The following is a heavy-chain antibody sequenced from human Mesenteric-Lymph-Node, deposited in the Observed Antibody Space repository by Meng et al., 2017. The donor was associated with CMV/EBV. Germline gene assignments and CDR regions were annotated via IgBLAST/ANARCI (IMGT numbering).Heavy chain of an antibody. V-gene: IGHV1-18*01. Sequence: FTSDGISWVRQAPGQGLEWMGWISVHNGNTKYAQKLQGRATMTTDTSTRTAYMELRSLRSDDTAVYYCARGGPYYDILTGYPYYFDYWGQGTLVTVSS. J-gene: IGHJ4*02. CDR3: ARGGPYYDILTGYPYYFDY. CDR1: FTSDG. D-gene: IGHD3-9*01. CDR2: ISVHNGNT.